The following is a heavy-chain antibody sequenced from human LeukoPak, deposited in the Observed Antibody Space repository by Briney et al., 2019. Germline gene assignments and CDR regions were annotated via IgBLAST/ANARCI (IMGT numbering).Heavy chain of an antibody. CDR3: AKDRLLDGSSWSY. CDR2: ISSSSSYI. J-gene: IGHJ4*02. D-gene: IGHD6-13*01. CDR1: GFTFSSYS. Sequence: GGSLRLSCAASGFTFSSYSMNWVRQAPGKGLEWVSSISSSSSYIYYADSVKGRFTISRDNAKNSLYLQMNSLRAEDTAVYYCAKDRLLDGSSWSYWGQGTLVTVSS. V-gene: IGHV3-21*04.